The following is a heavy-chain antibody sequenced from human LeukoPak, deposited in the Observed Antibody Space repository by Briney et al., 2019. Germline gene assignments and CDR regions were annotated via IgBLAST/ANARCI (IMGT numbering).Heavy chain of an antibody. J-gene: IGHJ4*02. CDR3: ARDRGSGWYNSVDY. V-gene: IGHV4-59*01. CDR2: IYYSGST. D-gene: IGHD6-19*01. CDR1: GGSISSYY. Sequence: KTSETLSLTCTVSGGSISSYYWSWIRQPPGKGLEWIGYIYYSGSTNYNPSPKSRVTISVDTSKNQFSLKLSSVTAADTAVYYCARDRGSGWYNSVDYWGQGTLVTVSS.